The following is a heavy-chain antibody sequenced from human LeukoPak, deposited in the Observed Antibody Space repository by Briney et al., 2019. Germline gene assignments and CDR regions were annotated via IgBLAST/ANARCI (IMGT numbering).Heavy chain of an antibody. CDR1: GLTVSNYN. Sequence: PGGSLRLSCAASGLTVSNYNMNWVRQAPGKGLEWVATIKTDGSQKYYVESVRGRFSISRDNANSSLFLQMNSLRADDTATYYCVRGLLEWLRLETYYFDYWGQGTLVTVSS. CDR2: IKTDGSQK. J-gene: IGHJ4*02. D-gene: IGHD3-3*01. CDR3: VRGLLEWLRLETYYFDY. V-gene: IGHV3-7*01.